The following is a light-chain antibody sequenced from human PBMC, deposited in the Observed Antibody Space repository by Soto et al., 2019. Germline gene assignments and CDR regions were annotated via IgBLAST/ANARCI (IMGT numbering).Light chain of an antibody. Sequence: EIVLTQSPANRYLSPGERATLSCRASQSVSSYVAWYQQKPGQAPRLLIYDASNRATGIPARFSGSGSGTDFTLTISSLEPEDFAVYYCQQRSNWPPLTFGGGTKVDSK. CDR3: QQRSNWPPLT. CDR1: QSVSSY. CDR2: DAS. V-gene: IGKV3-11*01. J-gene: IGKJ4*01.